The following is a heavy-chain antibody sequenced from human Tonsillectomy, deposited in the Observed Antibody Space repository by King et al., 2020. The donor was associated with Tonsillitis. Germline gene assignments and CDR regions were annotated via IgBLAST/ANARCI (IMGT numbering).Heavy chain of an antibody. CDR3: ARDLSYDHSGYYGY. V-gene: IGHV1-2*02. CDR2: VNPNSGGT. J-gene: IGHJ4*02. D-gene: IGHD3-22*01. Sequence: VQLVQSGAEVKKPGASVKVSCKASGYSFTGYYMHWVRQAPGQGLEWMGWVNPNSGGTKYAQKFQGRVTMTSDTSISTAYMELSSLRSDDTAVYYCARDLSYDHSGYYGYWGQGTLVTVSS. CDR1: GYSFTGYY.